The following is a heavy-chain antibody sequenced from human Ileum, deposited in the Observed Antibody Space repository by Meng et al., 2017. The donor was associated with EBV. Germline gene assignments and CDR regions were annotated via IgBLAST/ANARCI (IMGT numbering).Heavy chain of an antibody. CDR1: GLSVRSNH. D-gene: IGHD5-12*01. Sequence: VQLGELGGDFIQTGGYLIVSCAACGLSVRSNHMVWVRQDLGKGLQWVSLIKSGGNSYYADSVRGRFAISRDISMNTIYLHMNSLSSEDMSVYYRAGGYSNQGFFDYWGQGTLVTVSS. CDR2: IKSGGNS. J-gene: IGHJ4*02. CDR3: AGGYSNQGFFDY. V-gene: IGHV3-53*01.